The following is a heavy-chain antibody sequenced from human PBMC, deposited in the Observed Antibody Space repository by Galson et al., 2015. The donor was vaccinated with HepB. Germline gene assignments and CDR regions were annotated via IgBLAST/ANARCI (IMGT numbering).Heavy chain of an antibody. Sequence: SVKVSCKASGYTFTGYYMHWVRQAPGQGLEWMGRINPNSGGTNYAQKFQGRVTMTRDTSISTAYMELSRLRSDDTAVYYCARANRGSAIKLTYYYYMDVWGKGTTVTVSS. V-gene: IGHV1-2*06. D-gene: IGHD2-2*01. CDR3: ARANRGSAIKLTYYYYMDV. CDR1: GYTFTGYY. CDR2: INPNSGGT. J-gene: IGHJ6*03.